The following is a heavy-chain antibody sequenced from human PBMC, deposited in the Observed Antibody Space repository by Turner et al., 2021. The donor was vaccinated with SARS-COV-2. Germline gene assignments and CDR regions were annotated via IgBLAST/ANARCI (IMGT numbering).Heavy chain of an antibody. CDR1: GGTFSHYA. D-gene: IGHD3-10*01. V-gene: IGHV1-69*06. CDR2: IIPIFGTA. Sequence: QVQLVQSGAEVKKPGSSVKVSCKASGGTFSHYAISWVRQAPGQGLEWMGGIIPIFGTANYAQKFQGRVTITADKSTSTAYMELSSLRSEDTAVYYCARGATMVRGVIENLYYYYYGMDVWGQGTTVTVSS. J-gene: IGHJ6*02. CDR3: ARGATMVRGVIENLYYYYYGMDV.